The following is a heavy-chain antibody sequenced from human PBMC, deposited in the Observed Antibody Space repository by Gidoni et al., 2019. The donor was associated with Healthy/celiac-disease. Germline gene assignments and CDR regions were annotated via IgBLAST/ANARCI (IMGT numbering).Heavy chain of an antibody. CDR3: AHTLSGALEWLTRFDP. CDR2: IYWDDDK. Sequence: QITLTESGPTPVKPTQTLTLTCTFSGFSLSTSGVGVGWIRQPPGKALEWLALIYWDDDKRYSPSLKSRLTITKDTSKNQVVLTMTNMDPVDTATYYCAHTLSGALEWLTRFDPWGQGTLVTVSS. J-gene: IGHJ5*02. V-gene: IGHV2-5*02. D-gene: IGHD3-3*01. CDR1: GFSLSTSGVG.